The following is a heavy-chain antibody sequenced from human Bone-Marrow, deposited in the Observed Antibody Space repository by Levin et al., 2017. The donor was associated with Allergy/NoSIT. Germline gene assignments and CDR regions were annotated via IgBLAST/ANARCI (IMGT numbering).Heavy chain of an antibody. J-gene: IGHJ4*02. CDR1: GFSVTTSTVG. D-gene: IGHD5-12*01. CDR3: AHSLSGYDSYDY. V-gene: IGHV2-5*02. Sequence: QTLSLTCTFSGFSVTTSTVGVGWIRQPPGKALEWLAVIYGDDDKRYSPSLKTRLTITKDSSKNEVVLTMTNLDPVDTATYHCAHSLSGYDSYDYWGPGTLVTVSS. CDR2: IYGDDDK.